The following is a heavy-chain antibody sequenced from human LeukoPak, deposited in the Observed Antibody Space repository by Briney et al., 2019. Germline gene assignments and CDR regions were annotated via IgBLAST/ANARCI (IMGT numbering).Heavy chain of an antibody. Sequence: GGSLRLSCAASGFTFSSYWMHWVRQAPGKGLVWVSRINNDGSSTPYADSVKGRFTISRDNAKNTLYLQMNSLRAEDTAVYFCARSNHGCHDYWGQGTLVTVSS. CDR1: GFTFSSYW. CDR3: ARSNHGCHDY. J-gene: IGHJ4*02. CDR2: INNDGSST. D-gene: IGHD4-11*01. V-gene: IGHV3-74*01.